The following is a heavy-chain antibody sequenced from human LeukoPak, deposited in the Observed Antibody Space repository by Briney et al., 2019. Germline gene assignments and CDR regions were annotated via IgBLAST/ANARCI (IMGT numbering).Heavy chain of an antibody. CDR3: ARGQQQLVVNWFDP. D-gene: IGHD6-13*01. Sequence: SETLSLTCTVSGGSISSGGYYWSWIRQHPGKGLEWIGYIYYSGSTNYNPSLKSRVTISVDTSKNQFSLKLSSVTAADTAVYYCARGQQQLVVNWFDPWGQGTLVTVSS. J-gene: IGHJ5*02. V-gene: IGHV4-61*08. CDR2: IYYSGST. CDR1: GGSISSGGYY.